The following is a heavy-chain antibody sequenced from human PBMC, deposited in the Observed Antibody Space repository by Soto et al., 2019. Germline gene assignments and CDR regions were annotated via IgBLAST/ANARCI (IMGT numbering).Heavy chain of an antibody. Sequence: SETLSLTCNVSGGSISGYYWTWIRQPAGKGLEWIGRIYNSGSANYNPSLKSRVTMSIDTSKNKFSLRLRSVTAADTAVYYCARVGGEITGASYYYYGPDVWGQETTVTVSS. D-gene: IGHD3-16*01. CDR3: ARVGGEITGASYYYYGPDV. V-gene: IGHV4-4*07. CDR2: IYNSGSA. J-gene: IGHJ6*02. CDR1: GGSISGYY.